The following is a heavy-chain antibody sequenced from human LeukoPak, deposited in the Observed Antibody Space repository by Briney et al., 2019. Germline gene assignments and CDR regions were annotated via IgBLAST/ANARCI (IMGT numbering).Heavy chain of an antibody. CDR3: AKEPVRDRYDSSGYYPETDY. V-gene: IGHV3-23*01. J-gene: IGHJ4*02. CDR2: ISGSGGST. Sequence: PGGSLRLSCAASGFTFSGYAMSWVRQAPGKGLEWVSAISGSGGSTYYADSVKGRFTISRDNSKNTLYLQMNSLRAEDTAVYYCAKEPVRDRYDSSGYYPETDYWGQGTLVTVSS. D-gene: IGHD3-22*01. CDR1: GFTFSGYA.